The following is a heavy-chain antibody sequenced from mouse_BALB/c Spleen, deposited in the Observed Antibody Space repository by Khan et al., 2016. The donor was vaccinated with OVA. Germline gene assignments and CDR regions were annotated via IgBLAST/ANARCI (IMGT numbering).Heavy chain of an antibody. CDR1: GYSLTRYG. CDR3: ARLEDI. D-gene: IGHD1-3*01. CDR2: IWAGGST. J-gene: IGHJ2*01. V-gene: IGHV2-9*02. Sequence: VQLQESGPGLVAPSQSLSITCTVYGYSLTRYGVHWVRQPPGKGLEWLGLIWAGGSTNYNSALMSRLSISKDNSKSQVFLKMNSLQTDDIAMYYCARLEDIWGQGTTLTVSS.